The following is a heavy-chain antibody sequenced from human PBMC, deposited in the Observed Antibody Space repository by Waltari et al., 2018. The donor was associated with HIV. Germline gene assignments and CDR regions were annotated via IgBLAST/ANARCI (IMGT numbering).Heavy chain of an antibody. CDR2: ISNDGRDK. D-gene: IGHD3-22*01. Sequence: QVHLVELGGGVVQPGRSLRLSCAASGSSFSPYVMHWVRQAPGKGLEWVANISNDGRDKYHADAVKGRFTISRDNSRNTLYLQMNSLRPEDTAVYFCAREFYYDSTGYNSGFDYWGQGTLVTVSS. CDR1: GSSFSPYV. J-gene: IGHJ4*02. V-gene: IGHV3-30*01. CDR3: AREFYYDSTGYNSGFDY.